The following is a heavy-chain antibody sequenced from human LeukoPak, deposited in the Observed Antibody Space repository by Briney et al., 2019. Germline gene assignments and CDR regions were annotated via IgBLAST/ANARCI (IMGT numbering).Heavy chain of an antibody. D-gene: IGHD3-10*01. Sequence: SETLSLTCTVSGVSISSYYWSWIRQPAGKGLEWIGRIHTSGSTKYNPSLKSRVTMSVDTSKNQFSLKLSSVTAADTAVHYCARDQYYYGSGSLYMDVWGKGTTVTVSS. CDR3: ARDQYYYGSGSLYMDV. CDR1: GVSISSYY. CDR2: IHTSGST. J-gene: IGHJ6*03. V-gene: IGHV4-4*07.